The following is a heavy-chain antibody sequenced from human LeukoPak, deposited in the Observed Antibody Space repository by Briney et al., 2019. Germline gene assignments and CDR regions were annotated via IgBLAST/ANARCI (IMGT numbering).Heavy chain of an antibody. CDR1: GFPFNTYW. J-gene: IGHJ4*02. Sequence: PGGSLRLSCAASGFPFNTYWMTWVRQAPGRGLEWVANIKEDGSEGFYVDSVKGRFTISRDNAKNSLYLQMNSLRAEDTAVYYCARGSVWSGYFFWGQGTLVTVSS. CDR3: ARGSVWSGYFF. V-gene: IGHV3-7*05. CDR2: IKEDGSEG. D-gene: IGHD3-3*01.